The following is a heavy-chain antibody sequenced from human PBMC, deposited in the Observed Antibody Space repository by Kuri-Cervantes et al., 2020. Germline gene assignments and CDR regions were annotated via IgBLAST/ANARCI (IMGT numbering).Heavy chain of an antibody. D-gene: IGHD6-19*01. V-gene: IGHV1-69*13. CDR1: GGTFSSYA. J-gene: IGHJ6*02. Sequence: SVKVSCKASGGTFSSYAISWVRQAPGQGLEWMGGIIPIFGTANYAQKFQGRVTITADESTSTAYMELSSLRSEDTAEYYCAREIAVAGIGYYYYGMDVWGQGTTVTVSS. CDR2: IIPIFGTA. CDR3: AREIAVAGIGYYYYGMDV.